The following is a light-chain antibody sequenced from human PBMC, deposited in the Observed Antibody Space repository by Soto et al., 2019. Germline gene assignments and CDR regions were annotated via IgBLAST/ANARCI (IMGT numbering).Light chain of an antibody. CDR1: QSLVHSDGKTY. CDR2: KVS. V-gene: IGKV2-30*02. Sequence: DVVMTQSPLSLPVTLGQPASISCRSSQSLVHSDGKTYLNWFQQRPGQSPRRLIYKVSNRDSGVPARFRGSGSGTDFTLKISRVEAEDVGVYYCMQGTHWPPFTFGQGTTLEIK. J-gene: IGKJ2*01. CDR3: MQGTHWPPFT.